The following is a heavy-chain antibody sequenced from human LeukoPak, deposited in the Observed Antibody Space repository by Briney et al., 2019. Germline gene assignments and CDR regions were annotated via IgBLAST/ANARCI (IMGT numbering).Heavy chain of an antibody. CDR1: GFTFSSYA. V-gene: IGHV3-23*01. CDR2: ISGSGGST. CDR3: AKDLFGEGGYDYVWGSSFDY. Sequence: PGGSLRLSCAASGFTFSSYAMSWVRQAPGKGLEWVSAISGSGGSTYYADSVKGRFTISRDNSKNTLYLQMNSLRAEDTAVYYCAKDLFGEGGYDYVWGSSFDYWGQGTLVTVSS. J-gene: IGHJ4*02. D-gene: IGHD3-16*01.